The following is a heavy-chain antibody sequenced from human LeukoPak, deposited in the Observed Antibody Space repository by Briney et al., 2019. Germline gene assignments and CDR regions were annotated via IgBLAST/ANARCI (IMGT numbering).Heavy chain of an antibody. D-gene: IGHD1-20*01. Sequence: KPSETLSLTCTVSGDSISSGSYYWSWIRQPAGKGLEWIGRIYTSGSTNYNPSLKSRVTISVDTSKNQFSLKLSSVTAADTAVYYCASYFYNWNEHYGVGDYWGQGTLVTVSS. J-gene: IGHJ4*02. CDR1: GDSISSGSYY. CDR2: IYTSGST. V-gene: IGHV4-61*02. CDR3: ASYFYNWNEHYGVGDY.